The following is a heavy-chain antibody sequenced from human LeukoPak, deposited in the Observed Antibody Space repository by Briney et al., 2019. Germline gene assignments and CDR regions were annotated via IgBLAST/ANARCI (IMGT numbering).Heavy chain of an antibody. V-gene: IGHV3-15*07. CDR3: TTDSPYYYAKSGPMDV. Sequence: GGSLRLSCAASGFTFSNAWMNWVRQAPGKGLEWVGRIKSKTDGGTTDYAAPVKGRFAISRDDSKNTLYLLMNSLKTEDTAVYYCTTDSPYYYAKSGPMDVWGQGTTVTVSS. D-gene: IGHD3-22*01. CDR1: GFTFSNAW. CDR2: IKSKTDGGTT. J-gene: IGHJ6*02.